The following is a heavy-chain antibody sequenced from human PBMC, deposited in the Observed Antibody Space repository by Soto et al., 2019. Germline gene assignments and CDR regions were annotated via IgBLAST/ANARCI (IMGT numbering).Heavy chain of an antibody. V-gene: IGHV1-2*02. Sequence: ASVKVSWKASGYIFTAYSMHWVRQAPGQGLEWVGWFNPNSGDTIYAQKFQGRVTLTGDTSISTAYMELYSLTSDDTAVYYCAREASAVISLDYWGQGTLVTVSS. CDR1: GYIFTAYS. CDR3: AREASAVISLDY. D-gene: IGHD6-19*01. J-gene: IGHJ4*02. CDR2: FNPNSGDT.